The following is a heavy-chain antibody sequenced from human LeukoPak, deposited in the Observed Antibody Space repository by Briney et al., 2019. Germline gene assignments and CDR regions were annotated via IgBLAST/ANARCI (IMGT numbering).Heavy chain of an antibody. CDR1: GFTFSSYA. CDR3: ASIDSSGWQVYYYYGMDV. J-gene: IGHJ6*02. D-gene: IGHD6-19*01. CDR2: ISGSGGST. V-gene: IGHV3-23*01. Sequence: GGSLRLSCAASGFTFSSYAMSWVRQAPGKGLEWVSAISGSGGSTYYADSVKGRFTISRDNSKNTLYLQMNSLRAEDTAVYYCASIDSSGWQVYYYYGMDVWGQGTTVTGSS.